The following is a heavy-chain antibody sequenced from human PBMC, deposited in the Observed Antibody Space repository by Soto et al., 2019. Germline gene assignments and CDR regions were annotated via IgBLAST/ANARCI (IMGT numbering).Heavy chain of an antibody. J-gene: IGHJ6*02. CDR3: ARDRRMSNYYYYGMDV. D-gene: IGHD6-6*01. CDR2: IYYSGST. V-gene: IGHV4-31*03. Sequence: SETLSLTCTVSGGSISSGGYYWSWIPQHPGKGLEWIGYIYYSGSTYYNPSLKSRVTISVDTSKNQFSLKLSSVTAADTAVYYCARDRRMSNYYYYGMDVWGQGTTVTVSS. CDR1: GGSISSGGYY.